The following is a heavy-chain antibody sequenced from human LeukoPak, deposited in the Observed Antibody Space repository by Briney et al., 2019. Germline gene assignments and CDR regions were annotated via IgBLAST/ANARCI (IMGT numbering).Heavy chain of an antibody. CDR1: GFTFSSYA. J-gene: IGHJ4*02. V-gene: IGHV3-23*01. Sequence: GGALRLSCAASGFTFSSYAMSWVRQAPGKGLGWVPAISGSGGSTYYADSVKGRFTISRDNSKNTLYLQMNSLRAEDTAVYYCANLIAVAGLFDYWGQGTLVTVSS. CDR2: ISGSGGST. D-gene: IGHD6-19*01. CDR3: ANLIAVAGLFDY.